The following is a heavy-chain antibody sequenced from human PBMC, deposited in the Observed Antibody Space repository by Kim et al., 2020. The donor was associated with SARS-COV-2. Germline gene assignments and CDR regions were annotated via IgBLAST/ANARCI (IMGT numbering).Heavy chain of an antibody. CDR1: GGSISSGGYY. Sequence: SETLSLTCTVSGGSISSGGYYWSWIRQHPGKGLEWIGYIYYSGSTYYNPSLKSRVTISVDTSKNQFSLKLSSVTAADTAVYYCARDARRIAAAGFDYWGQGTLVTVSS. J-gene: IGHJ4*02. V-gene: IGHV4-31*03. CDR2: IYYSGST. CDR3: ARDARRIAAAGFDY. D-gene: IGHD6-13*01.